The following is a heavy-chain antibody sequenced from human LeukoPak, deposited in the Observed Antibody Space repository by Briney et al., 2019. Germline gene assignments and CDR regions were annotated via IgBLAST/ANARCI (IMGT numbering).Heavy chain of an antibody. CDR2: ISGSGGST. CDR3: ARDSPRQAVAGHFDY. CDR1: GFTFSSYA. Sequence: GGSLRLSCAASGFTFSSYAMSWVRQAPGKGLEWVSAISGSGGSTYYADSVKGRFTISRDNSKNSLYLQMNSLRAEDTAVYYCARDSPRQAVAGHFDYWGQGTLVTVSS. D-gene: IGHD6-19*01. J-gene: IGHJ4*02. V-gene: IGHV3-23*01.